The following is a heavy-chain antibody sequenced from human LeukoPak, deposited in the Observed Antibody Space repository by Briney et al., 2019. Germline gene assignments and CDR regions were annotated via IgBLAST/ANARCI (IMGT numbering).Heavy chain of an antibody. CDR1: GFTFTSSA. V-gene: IGHV1-58*01. CDR3: AAFPGIAVAVGYFDY. D-gene: IGHD6-19*01. J-gene: IGHJ4*02. Sequence: ASVKVSCKASGFTFTSSAVQWVRQARGQRLEWIGWIVVGSGNTNYAQKFQERVTITRDMSTSTAYMELSSLRSGDTAVYYCAAFPGIAVAVGYFDYWGQGTLVTVSS. CDR2: IVVGSGNT.